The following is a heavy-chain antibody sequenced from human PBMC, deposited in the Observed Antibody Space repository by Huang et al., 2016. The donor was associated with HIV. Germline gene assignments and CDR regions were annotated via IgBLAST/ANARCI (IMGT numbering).Heavy chain of an antibody. CDR2: ITQSGRT. CDR1: GDSLSGFF. V-gene: IGHV4-34*01. D-gene: IGHD2-2*01. CDR3: ARGRGTSWSFFDT. J-gene: IGHJ5*02. Sequence: QVRLDQWGAGLLKPSETLTLTCAVYGDSLSGFFWSWIRQSPGRGLEWSGEITQSGRTNYQPSLKSRVTIASDTSKKQFSLKLKSVTADDTSTYYCARGRGTSWSFFDTWGQGSFVTVSS.